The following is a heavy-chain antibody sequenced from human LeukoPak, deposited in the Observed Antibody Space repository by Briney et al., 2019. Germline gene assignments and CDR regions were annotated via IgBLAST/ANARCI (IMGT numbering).Heavy chain of an antibody. J-gene: IGHJ6*04. CDR2: INHSGST. D-gene: IGHD2-2*01. V-gene: IGHV4-34*01. CDR3: ATDRTSPRGGMDV. Sequence: SETLSLTCAVYGGSFSGYYWSWIRQPPGKGLEWIGEINHSGSTNYNPSLKSRVTISVDTSKNQFSLKLSSVTAADTAVYYCATDRTSPRGGMDVWGKGTTVTVSS. CDR1: GGSFSGYY.